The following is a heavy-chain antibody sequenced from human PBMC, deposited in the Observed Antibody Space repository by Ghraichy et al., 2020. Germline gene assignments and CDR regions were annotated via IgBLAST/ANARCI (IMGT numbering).Heavy chain of an antibody. CDR1: GYTFTNYG. Sequence: DSVKVSCQASGYTFTNYGITWVRQAPGQGLEWMGWITTRNGNTQSAQRLQGRVTMTTDTSTNTVYMELRSLRFDDTAVYYCARGINYFDPWGQGTLVTVSS. D-gene: IGHD2-15*01. J-gene: IGHJ5*02. CDR3: ARGINYFDP. CDR2: ITTRNGNT. V-gene: IGHV1-18*04.